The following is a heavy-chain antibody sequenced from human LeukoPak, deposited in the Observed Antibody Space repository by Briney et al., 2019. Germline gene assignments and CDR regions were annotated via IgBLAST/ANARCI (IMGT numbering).Heavy chain of an antibody. Sequence: AAVKVSCKGSGYTFTSYGISWVRQAPGQGREWMGWVSAYNGNTNYAQKLQGRVTMTTDTSTSTAYMELRSLRSDDTAVYYCARDNGQRSHYYYYYYMDVWGKGTTVTVSS. D-gene: IGHD2-8*01. V-gene: IGHV1-18*01. CDR1: GYTFTSYG. J-gene: IGHJ6*03. CDR2: VSAYNGNT. CDR3: ARDNGQRSHYYYYYYMDV.